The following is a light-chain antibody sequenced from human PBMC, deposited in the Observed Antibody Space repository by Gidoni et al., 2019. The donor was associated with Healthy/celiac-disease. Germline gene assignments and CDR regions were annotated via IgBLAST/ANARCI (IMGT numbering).Light chain of an antibody. CDR1: QSVSSN. Sequence: EIVMTQSPATLSVSPGERATLHCRASQSVSSNLAWYQQKPGQAPSRLIYGASTRATGIPARFSGSGSGTEFTLTISSLQSEDFAVYYCQQYNNWPYTFGQGTKLEIK. CDR3: QQYNNWPYT. V-gene: IGKV3-15*01. J-gene: IGKJ2*01. CDR2: GAS.